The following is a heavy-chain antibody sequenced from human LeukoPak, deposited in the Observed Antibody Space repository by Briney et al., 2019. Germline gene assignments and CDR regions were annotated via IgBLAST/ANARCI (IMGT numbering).Heavy chain of an antibody. V-gene: IGHV1-69*13. CDR2: IIPIFGTA. J-gene: IGHJ6*03. Sequence: GASVKVSCKASGGTFSSYAISWVRQAPGQGLEWMGGIIPIFGTANYAQKFQGRVTITADESTSTAYMELSSLRSEDTAVYYCARHHTPYYDILTGSHYYYYMDVWGKGTTVTISS. CDR1: GGTFSSYA. CDR3: ARHHTPYYDILTGSHYYYYMDV. D-gene: IGHD3-9*01.